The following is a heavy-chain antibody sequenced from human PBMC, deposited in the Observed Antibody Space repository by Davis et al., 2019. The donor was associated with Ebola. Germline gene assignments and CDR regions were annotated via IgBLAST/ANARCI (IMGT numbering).Heavy chain of an antibody. CDR2: IFTSGST. CDR1: GGSISSGSYY. V-gene: IGHV4-61*09. Sequence: LRLSCSVSGGSISSGSYYWTWIRQPAGKGLEWIGHIFTSGSTTYNPSLQSRVSISVDTSMTQFSLNLTSVTAADTAVYFCARSGSSSWNWYFDLWGRGTLLTVSS. D-gene: IGHD6-13*01. CDR3: ARSGSSSWNWYFDL. J-gene: IGHJ2*01.